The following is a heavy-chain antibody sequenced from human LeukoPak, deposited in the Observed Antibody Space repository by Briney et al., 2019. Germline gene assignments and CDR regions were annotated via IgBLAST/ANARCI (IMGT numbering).Heavy chain of an antibody. CDR3: ARTTGYYGSGNKLDY. CDR1: GFSLSTSGMC. CDR2: IDWDDDK. D-gene: IGHD3-10*01. Sequence: ASGPTLVNPTQTLTLTCTFSGFSLSTSGMCVSWIRQPPGKALEWLARIDWDDDKYYSTSLKTRLTISKDTSKNQVVLTMTNMDPVDTATYYCARTTGYYGSGNKLDYWGQGTLVTVSS. V-gene: IGHV2-70*11. J-gene: IGHJ4*02.